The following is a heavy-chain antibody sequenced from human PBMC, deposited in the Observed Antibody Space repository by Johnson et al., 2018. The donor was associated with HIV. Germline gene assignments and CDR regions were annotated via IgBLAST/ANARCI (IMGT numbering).Heavy chain of an antibody. CDR1: GFTFSSYG. Sequence: QMQLVESGGGVVQPGGSLRLSCAASGFTFSSYGMHWVRQAPGKGLEWVAFIRYDGSNKYYADSVKGRFTISRDNSKNTLYLQMNSLRAEDTAVYYCARVTSPVTTSRYGAFDIWGQGTMVTVSS. CDR2: IRYDGSNK. V-gene: IGHV3-30*02. CDR3: ARVTSPVTTSRYGAFDI. D-gene: IGHD4-17*01. J-gene: IGHJ3*02.